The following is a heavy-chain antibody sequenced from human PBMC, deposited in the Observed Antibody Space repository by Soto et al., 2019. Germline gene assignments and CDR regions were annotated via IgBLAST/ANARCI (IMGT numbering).Heavy chain of an antibody. CDR1: SGSISTSGYY. CDR3: ARRGSRLSVAVAAFDY. J-gene: IGHJ4*02. CDR2: ISYSGST. D-gene: IGHD6-19*01. Sequence: ASETLSLTCSVSSGSISTSGYYWGWIRQPPGTGLEWIGGISYSGSTYYNPSLKSRLTISVDTSKNHFSLKLTSVTAADTAVYFCARRGSRLSVAVAAFDYWSQGTLVTVS. V-gene: IGHV4-39*02.